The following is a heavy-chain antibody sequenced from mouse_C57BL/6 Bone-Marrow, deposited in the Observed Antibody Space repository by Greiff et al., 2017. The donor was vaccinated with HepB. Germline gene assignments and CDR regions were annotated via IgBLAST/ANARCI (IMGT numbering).Heavy chain of an antibody. CDR1: GYTFTNYW. CDR3: ARSPITTGWYFDV. CDR2: IYPGGGYT. V-gene: IGHV1-63*01. D-gene: IGHD1-1*01. J-gene: IGHJ1*03. Sequence: VQLQQSGAELVRPGTSVKMSCKASGYTFTNYWIGWAKQRPGHGLEWIGDIYPGGGYTNYNEKFKGKATLTVDKSSSTAYMQFSSLTSEGSAIYYCARSPITTGWYFDVWGTGATVTVSS.